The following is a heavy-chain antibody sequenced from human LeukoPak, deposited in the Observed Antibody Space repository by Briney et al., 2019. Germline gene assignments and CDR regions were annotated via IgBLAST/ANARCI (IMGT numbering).Heavy chain of an antibody. CDR1: GGSISSTNW. D-gene: IGHD3-3*01. J-gene: IGHJ4*02. CDR3: IGNGYYSLEY. V-gene: IGHV4-4*02. CDR2: IYHSGST. Sequence: SGTLSLTCVVSGGSISSTNWWSWVRQPPGKGLEWIGEIYHSGSTNYNPSLKSRVIISVDKSKNQFFLKLSSVTAADTAVYYCIGNGYYSLEYWGQGTLVTVSS.